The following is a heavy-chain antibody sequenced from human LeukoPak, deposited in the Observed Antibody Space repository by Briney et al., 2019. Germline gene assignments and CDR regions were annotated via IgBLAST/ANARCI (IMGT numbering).Heavy chain of an antibody. J-gene: IGHJ3*02. V-gene: IGHV4-31*03. CDR3: ARGFLEWSRAPTDAFDI. CDR1: GGSLSSGGYY. Sequence: SETLSLTCTVSGGSLSSGGYYWSWIRQHPGKGLEWIGYIYYSGSTYYNPSLKSRVTISVDTSKNQFSLKLSSVTAADTAVYYCARGFLEWSRAPTDAFDIWGQGTMVTVSS. CDR2: IYYSGST. D-gene: IGHD3-3*01.